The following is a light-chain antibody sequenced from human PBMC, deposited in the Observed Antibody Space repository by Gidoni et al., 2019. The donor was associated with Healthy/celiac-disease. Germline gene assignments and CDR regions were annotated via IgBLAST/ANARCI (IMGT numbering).Light chain of an antibody. J-gene: IGKJ2*01. CDR3: QQSYSTPYT. CDR2: AAS. CDR1: QSISSY. V-gene: IGKV1-39*01. Sequence: DIQMTQSPSSLSASVGDRVTITCRASQSISSYLNWYQQKPGKAPTLLIYAASSLQSGVPSRFSCSGSGTDFTLTISSLQPEDFATYYCQQSYSTPYTFGQGTKLESK.